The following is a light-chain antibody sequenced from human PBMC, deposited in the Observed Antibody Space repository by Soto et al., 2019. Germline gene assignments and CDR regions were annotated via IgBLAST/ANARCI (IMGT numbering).Light chain of an antibody. CDR1: QGIGVY. V-gene: IGKV1-27*01. CDR3: QNDNGVPLT. J-gene: IGKJ4*01. CDR2: ATS. Sequence: DIQMTQSPSSLSASLGDRVTITCRASQGIGVYLSWFQQKPGNAPKLLIYATSTLQSGVPSRLSGSGSGTDFTLTVSSLQPEDVANYFCQNDNGVPLTFGGGTRGEIK.